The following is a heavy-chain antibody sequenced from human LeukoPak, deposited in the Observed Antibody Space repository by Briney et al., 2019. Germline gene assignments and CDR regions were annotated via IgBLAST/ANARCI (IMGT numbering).Heavy chain of an antibody. J-gene: IGHJ4*02. Sequence: GGSLRLSCAASGFTFSSYGMHWVRQAPGKGLEWVAVISYDGSNKYYADSVKGRFTISRDNSKNTLYLQMNSLRAEDTAVYYCAKDSCSGGSCYTGPAFDYWGQGTLVTVSS. V-gene: IGHV3-30*18. CDR3: AKDSCSGGSCYTGPAFDY. CDR2: ISYDGSNK. CDR1: GFTFSSYG. D-gene: IGHD2-15*01.